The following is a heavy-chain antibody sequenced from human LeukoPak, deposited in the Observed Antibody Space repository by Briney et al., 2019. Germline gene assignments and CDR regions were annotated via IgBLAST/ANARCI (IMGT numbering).Heavy chain of an antibody. Sequence: SETLSLTCAVYGGSFSGYYWSWIRQPPGKGLEWIGEINHSGSTNYNPSLKSRVTISVDTSKNQFSLKLSSVTAADTAVYYCARGLYYDYVWGSYRLDYWGQGTLVTVSS. V-gene: IGHV4-34*01. CDR1: GGSFSGYY. CDR3: ARGLYYDYVWGSYRLDY. J-gene: IGHJ4*02. D-gene: IGHD3-16*02. CDR2: INHSGST.